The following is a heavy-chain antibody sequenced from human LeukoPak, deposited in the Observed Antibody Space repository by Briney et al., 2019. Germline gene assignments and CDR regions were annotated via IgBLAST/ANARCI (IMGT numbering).Heavy chain of an antibody. Sequence: SETLSLTCTVSGGSISSYYWSWIRQPPGKGLEWIGYIYYSGSTNYNPSLKSRVTISVDTSKNQFPLKLSSVTAADTAVYYCAGGSGSYYNDPFGYWGQGTLVTVSS. CDR1: GGSISSYY. V-gene: IGHV4-59*01. CDR3: AGGSGSYYNDPFGY. J-gene: IGHJ4*02. D-gene: IGHD3-10*01. CDR2: IYYSGST.